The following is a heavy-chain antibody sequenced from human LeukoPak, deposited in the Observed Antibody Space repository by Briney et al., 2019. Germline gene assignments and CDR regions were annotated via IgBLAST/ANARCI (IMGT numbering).Heavy chain of an antibody. CDR2: IIPILGIA. CDR3: ARTGCGGDCAEFDY. Sequence: GASVKVSCKASGGTFSSYAIIWVRQAPGQGLEWTGRIIPILGIANYAQKFQGRVTITADKSTSTAYMELSSLRSEDTAVYYCARTGCGGDCAEFDYWGQGTLVTVSS. CDR1: GGTFSSYA. V-gene: IGHV1-69*04. D-gene: IGHD2-21*02. J-gene: IGHJ4*02.